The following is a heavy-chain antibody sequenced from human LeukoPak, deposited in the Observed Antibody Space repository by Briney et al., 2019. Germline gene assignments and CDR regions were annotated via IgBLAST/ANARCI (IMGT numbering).Heavy chain of an antibody. CDR3: ARPVTAYGMDV. CDR1: GFTFSSYA. V-gene: IGHV3-7*01. CDR2: IKQDGSEK. D-gene: IGHD2-21*02. Sequence: PGGSLRLSCAASGFTFSSYAMHWVRQAPGRGLEWVANIKQDGSEKYYVDSVKGRFTISRDNAKNSLYLQMNSLRAEDTAVYYCARPVTAYGMDVWGQGTTVTVSS. J-gene: IGHJ6*01.